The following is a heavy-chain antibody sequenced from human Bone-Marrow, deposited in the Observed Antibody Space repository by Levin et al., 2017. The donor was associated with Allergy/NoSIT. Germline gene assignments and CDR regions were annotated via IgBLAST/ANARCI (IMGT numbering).Heavy chain of an antibody. CDR3: ARERGDYGGNSVYWYFDL. Sequence: SETLSLTCTVSGGSISSYYWSWIRQPPGKGLEWIGYIYYSGSTNYNPSLKSRVTISVDTSKNQFSLKLSSVTAADTAVYYCARERGDYGGNSVYWYFDLWGRGTLVTVSS. D-gene: IGHD4-23*01. CDR2: IYYSGST. J-gene: IGHJ2*01. CDR1: GGSISSYY. V-gene: IGHV4-59*01.